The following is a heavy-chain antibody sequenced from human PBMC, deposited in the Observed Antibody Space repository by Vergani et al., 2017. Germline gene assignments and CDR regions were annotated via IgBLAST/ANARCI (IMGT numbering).Heavy chain of an antibody. V-gene: IGHV4-59*01. CDR1: GGSISSYY. D-gene: IGHD6-13*01. Sequence: QVQLQESGPGLVKPSETLSLTCTVPGGSISSYYWSWIRQPPGKGLEWIGYIYYSGSTNYNPALKSRVTISVDTSKNQFSLKLSSVTAEDTAVYYCARDLVGQQLVRVWFDPWGQGTLVTVSS. CDR3: ARDLVGQQLVRVWFDP. J-gene: IGHJ5*02. CDR2: IYYSGST.